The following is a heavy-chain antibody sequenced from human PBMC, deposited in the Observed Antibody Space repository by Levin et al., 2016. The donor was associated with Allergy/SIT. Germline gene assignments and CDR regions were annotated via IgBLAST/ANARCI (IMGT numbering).Heavy chain of an antibody. D-gene: IGHD4/OR15-4a*01. Sequence: GGSLRLSCVGSGFIFSDYNMNWVRQAPGKGLEWVSSISGSGDFIKYADSVRGRFAISRDNAKKSLYLHIYSLRVEDTALYHCARDFGSVTNYHFTAGAMDVWGQGTAVTVSS. CDR1: GFIFSDYN. V-gene: IGHV3-21*01. CDR2: ISGSGDFI. J-gene: IGHJ6*02. CDR3: ARDFGSVTNYHFTAGAMDV.